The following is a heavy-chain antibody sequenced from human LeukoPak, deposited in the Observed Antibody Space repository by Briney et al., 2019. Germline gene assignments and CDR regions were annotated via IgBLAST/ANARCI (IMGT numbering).Heavy chain of an antibody. D-gene: IGHD3-22*01. V-gene: IGHV4-34*01. CDR3: AREDSSSGFDY. CDR1: GGSFSGYY. J-gene: IGHJ4*02. CDR2: INHSGST. Sequence: SETLSLTCAVYGGSFSGYYWSWIRHPPGKGLEWIGEINHSGSTNYNPSLKSRVTISVDTSKNQFSLKLSSVTAADTAVYYRAREDSSSGFDYWGQGTLVTVSS.